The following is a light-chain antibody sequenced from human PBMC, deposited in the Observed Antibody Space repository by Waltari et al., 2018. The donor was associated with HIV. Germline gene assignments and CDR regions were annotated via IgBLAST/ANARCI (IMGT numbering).Light chain of an antibody. J-gene: IGKJ5*01. V-gene: IGKV1-39*01. CDR2: GAS. CDR3: QPSYKTPQT. Sequence: DFHMTHSPSSPSASVGQPVTITCRASQAINNYLNWYQQSPGKAPKLLIFGASNLQSGVPLRFSGGGYGTDFTLTISGLEPEDFATYFCQPSYKTPQTFGQGTRVEMK. CDR1: QAINNY.